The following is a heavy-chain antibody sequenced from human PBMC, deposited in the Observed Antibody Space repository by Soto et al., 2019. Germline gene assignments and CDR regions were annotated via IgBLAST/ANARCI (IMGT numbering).Heavy chain of an antibody. J-gene: IGHJ1*01. Sequence: QVQLVQSGAEVKKPGSSVKVSCKASGGTFSSYAISWVRQAPGQGLEWMGGIIPIFGTANYAQKFQGRVTITADESTSTAYMELSSLRSEDTAVYYCARADYYDSSGYYDKYFQHWGQGTLVTVSS. CDR2: IIPIFGTA. D-gene: IGHD3-22*01. V-gene: IGHV1-69*12. CDR1: GGTFSSYA. CDR3: ARADYYDSSGYYDKYFQH.